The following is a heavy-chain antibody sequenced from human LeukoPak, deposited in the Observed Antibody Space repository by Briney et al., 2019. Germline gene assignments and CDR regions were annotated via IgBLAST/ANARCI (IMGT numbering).Heavy chain of an antibody. J-gene: IGHJ6*03. CDR3: AKDANYYDSSGYPKFNYYYYYMDV. Sequence: GGSLRLSCAASGFTFSTHGMHWVRQAPGKGLEWVAFIRYDGINKYYADSVKGRFTISRDSFKNTLYLQMNSLRPEDTAVYYCAKDANYYDSSGYPKFNYYYYYMDVWGKGTTVTVSS. CDR1: GFTFSTHG. D-gene: IGHD3-22*01. V-gene: IGHV3-30*02. CDR2: IRYDGINK.